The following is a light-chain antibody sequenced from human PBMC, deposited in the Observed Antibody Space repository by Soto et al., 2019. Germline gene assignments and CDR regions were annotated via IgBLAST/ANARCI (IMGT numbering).Light chain of an antibody. Sequence: QSVLTQPRSVSGSPGQSVTISCTGNSSDVGGYNYVSWYQQHPGKAPKLMIFDVSKRPSGVPDRFSGSKSANTASLTISGLQAEDEADYYCCSYAGSYTYVFGTGTKVTVL. CDR3: CSYAGSYTYV. CDR1: SSDVGGYNY. CDR2: DVS. V-gene: IGLV2-11*01. J-gene: IGLJ1*01.